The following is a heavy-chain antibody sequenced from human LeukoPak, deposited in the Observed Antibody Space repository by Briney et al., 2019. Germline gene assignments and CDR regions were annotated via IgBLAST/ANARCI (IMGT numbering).Heavy chain of an antibody. J-gene: IGHJ4*02. V-gene: IGHV4-39*01. CDR1: GGSIRSGSYY. D-gene: IGHD2-15*01. CDR3: ARLYCSGGSCYRLGYYFDY. Sequence: SETLSLTCTVSGGSIRSGSYYWGWIRQPPGKGLEWIGTISYSGTTYYNPSLKSRVTISVDTSKNQFSLKLSSVTAADTAVYYCARLYCSGGSCYRLGYYFDYWGQGTLVTVSS. CDR2: ISYSGTT.